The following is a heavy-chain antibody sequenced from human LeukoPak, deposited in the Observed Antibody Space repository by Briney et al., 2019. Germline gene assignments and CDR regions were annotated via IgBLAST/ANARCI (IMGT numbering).Heavy chain of an antibody. CDR2: IYYSGST. CDR1: GGSISSYY. J-gene: IGHJ5*02. V-gene: IGHV4-59*01. CDR3: ARGTYSSSWYTGGWFDP. D-gene: IGHD6-13*01. Sequence: SETLSLTCTVSGGSISSYYWSWIRQPPGKGLEWIGYIYYSGSTNYNPSLKSRVTISVDTSKNQFSLKLSSVTAADTAVYYCARGTYSSSWYTGGWFDPWGQGTLVTVSS.